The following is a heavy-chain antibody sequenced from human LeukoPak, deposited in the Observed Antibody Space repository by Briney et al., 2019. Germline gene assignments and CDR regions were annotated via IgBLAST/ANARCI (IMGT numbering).Heavy chain of an antibody. V-gene: IGHV5-51*01. CDR2: IYPGDSDT. J-gene: IGHJ4*02. Sequence: ESLKISCKGSGYSFTSYWIGRVRQMPGKGLVGMGIIYPGDSDTRYSPSFQGQVTISADKSISTAYLQWSSLKASDTAMYYCARSSMVREDFDYWGQGTLVTVSS. D-gene: IGHD3-10*01. CDR1: GYSFTSYW. CDR3: ARSSMVREDFDY.